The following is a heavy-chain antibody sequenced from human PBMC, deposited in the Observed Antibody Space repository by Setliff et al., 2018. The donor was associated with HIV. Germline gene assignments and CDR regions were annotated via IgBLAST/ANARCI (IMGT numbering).Heavy chain of an antibody. CDR1: GFTFGDYF. CDR2: IRTKVYGGTT. D-gene: IGHD6-19*01. Sequence: GGSLRLSCTASGFTFGDYFMSWVRQAPGKGLEWVGFIRTKVYGGTTEYAASVKGRFTISRDDSKSIAYLQMNSLKTDDTAVYYCTRGRDIAVAAVDDYWGQGTLVTVSS. V-gene: IGHV3-49*04. CDR3: TRGRDIAVAAVDDY. J-gene: IGHJ4*02.